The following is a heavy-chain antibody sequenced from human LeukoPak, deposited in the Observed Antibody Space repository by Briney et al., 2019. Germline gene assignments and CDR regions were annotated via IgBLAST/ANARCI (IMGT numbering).Heavy chain of an antibody. V-gene: IGHV4-34*01. CDR2: INHSGIT. D-gene: IGHD6-13*01. CDR1: GGSFSGYY. J-gene: IGHJ3*02. Sequence: SGTLSLTCAVYGGSFSGYYWSWIRQPPGEGLEWIGEINHSGITNYNPSLKSRVTISVDTSKTQSSPKLSYETAADKAVYHPARDFRYSSSWYTSGAFDISGQGTMVTVSS. CDR3: ARDFRYSSSWYTSGAFDI.